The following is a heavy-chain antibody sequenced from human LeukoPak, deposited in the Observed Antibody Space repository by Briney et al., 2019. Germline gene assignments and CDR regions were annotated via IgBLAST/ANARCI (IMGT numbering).Heavy chain of an antibody. CDR2: INPNSGDT. CDR1: GYTFTGYH. D-gene: IGHD2-2*01. J-gene: IGHJ4*02. V-gene: IGHV1-2*06. Sequence: ASVKVSCKASGYTFTGYHMHWVRQAPGQELEWMGRINPNSGDTNYAQKFQGRVAMTRDTSISTAFMELTRLRSDDTAVYYCARDCCSSTSCLFDYWGQGTLVTVSS. CDR3: ARDCCSSTSCLFDY.